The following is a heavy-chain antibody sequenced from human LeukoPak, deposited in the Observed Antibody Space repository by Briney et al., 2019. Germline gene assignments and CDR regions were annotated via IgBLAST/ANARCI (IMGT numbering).Heavy chain of an antibody. V-gene: IGHV4-34*01. CDR1: GGSFSVYY. Sequence: SETLSLTCAVYGGSFSVYYWSWIRQPPGKGLEWIGEISHSGSTNYNTSLKRRVTISVDTSKNQFSLKLSSVTAADTAVYYCASNYDILTGPDAFDIWGQGTMLTVSS. CDR2: ISHSGST. D-gene: IGHD3-9*01. CDR3: ASNYDILTGPDAFDI. J-gene: IGHJ3*02.